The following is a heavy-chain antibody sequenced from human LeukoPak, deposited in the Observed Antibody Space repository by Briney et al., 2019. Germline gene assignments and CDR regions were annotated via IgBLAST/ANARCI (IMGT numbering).Heavy chain of an antibody. J-gene: IGHJ4*02. CDR3: ARTSWFGELDYFDY. D-gene: IGHD3-10*01. CDR1: GFTFSSYG. Sequence: PGRSLRLSCAASGFTFSSYGMHWVRQAPGKGLEWVAVIWYDGSNKYYADSVKGRFTISRDNSKNTLYLQMNSLRAEDTAVYYCARTSWFGELDYFDYWGQGTLVTVSS. V-gene: IGHV3-33*01. CDR2: IWYDGSNK.